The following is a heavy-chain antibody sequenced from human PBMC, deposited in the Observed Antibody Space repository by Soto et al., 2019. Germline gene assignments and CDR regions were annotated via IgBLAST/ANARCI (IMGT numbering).Heavy chain of an antibody. Sequence: PSETLSLTCTVSGGSVSSGSYYWSWIRQPPGKGLEWIGYIYYSGSTNYNPSLKSRVTISVDTSKNQFSLKLSSVTAADTAVYYCVRDLGLRVVAATSYYYGMDVWGQGTTVTVSS. CDR2: IYYSGST. V-gene: IGHV4-61*01. CDR1: GGSVSSGSYY. J-gene: IGHJ6*02. CDR3: VRDLGLRVVAATSYYYGMDV. D-gene: IGHD2-15*01.